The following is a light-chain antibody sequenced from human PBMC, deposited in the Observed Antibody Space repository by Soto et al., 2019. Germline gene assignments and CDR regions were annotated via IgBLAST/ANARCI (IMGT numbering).Light chain of an antibody. CDR1: SSDVGGYNY. CDR2: EVN. CDR3: SSYTSTTTLV. J-gene: IGLJ3*02. Sequence: QSVLTQPASVSGSPGQSITISCTGTSSDVGGYNYVSWYQLHPGKAPKLMIYEVNNRPSGVSSRFSGSKSGNTASLTISGLQADDEADYYCSSYTSTTTLVFGGGTKVTVL. V-gene: IGLV2-14*01.